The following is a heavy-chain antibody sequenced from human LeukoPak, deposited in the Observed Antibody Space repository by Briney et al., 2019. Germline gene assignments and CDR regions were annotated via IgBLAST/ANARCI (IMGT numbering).Heavy chain of an antibody. D-gene: IGHD6-19*01. J-gene: IGHJ4*02. V-gene: IGHV4-34*01. CDR1: GGSFSGYY. CDR3: ARSGAVAGTGIFDY. Sequence: PSETLSLTCAVYGGSFSGYYWSWIRQPPGKGLEWIGEINHSGSTNYNPSLKSRVTISVDTSKNQFSLKLSSVTAADTAVYYCARSGAVAGTGIFDYWGQGTLVTVSS. CDR2: INHSGST.